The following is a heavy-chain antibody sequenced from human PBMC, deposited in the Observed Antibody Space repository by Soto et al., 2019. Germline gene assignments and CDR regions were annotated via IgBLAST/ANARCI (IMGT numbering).Heavy chain of an antibody. V-gene: IGHV3-48*01. J-gene: IGHJ6*02. D-gene: IGHD4-17*01. CDR1: GFTVSSNY. Sequence: PGGSLRLSCAASGFTVSSNYMSWVRQAPGKGLEWVSYISSSSSTIYYADSVKGRFTISRDNSKNTLYLQMNSMRAEDTAVYYCAKYDFGDYGYYGMDVWGQGTTVTVSS. CDR2: ISSSSSTI. CDR3: AKYDFGDYGYYGMDV.